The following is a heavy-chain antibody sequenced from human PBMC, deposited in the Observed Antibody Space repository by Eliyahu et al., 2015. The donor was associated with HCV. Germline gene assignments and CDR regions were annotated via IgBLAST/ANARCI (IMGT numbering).Heavy chain of an antibody. Sequence: EVQLVESGGGLVQXGGSLKLXCAASGFTFXGXAMXWVRXASGKGLEWVGRIRSKANSYATAYAASVKGRFTISRDDSKNTAYLQMNSLKTEDTAVYYCTRRGGSSSWYAFDIWGQGTMVTVSS. D-gene: IGHD6-13*01. CDR3: TRRGGSSSWYAFDI. CDR2: IRSKANSYAT. CDR1: GFTFXGXA. J-gene: IGHJ3*02. V-gene: IGHV3-73*01.